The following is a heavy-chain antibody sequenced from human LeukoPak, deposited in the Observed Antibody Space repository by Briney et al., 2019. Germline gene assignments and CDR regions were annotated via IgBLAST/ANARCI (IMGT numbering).Heavy chain of an antibody. CDR1: GGSISSSS. J-gene: IGHJ4*02. Sequence: PSETLSLTCTVSGGSISSSSYYWGWIRQPPGKGLEWVSSISSSSSYIYYADSVRGRFTISRDNPKNSLYLQMNSLRAEDTAVYYCAKGPRGFWVYWGQGTLVTVSS. CDR2: ISSSSSYI. D-gene: IGHD3-16*01. V-gene: IGHV3-21*04. CDR3: AKGPRGFWVY.